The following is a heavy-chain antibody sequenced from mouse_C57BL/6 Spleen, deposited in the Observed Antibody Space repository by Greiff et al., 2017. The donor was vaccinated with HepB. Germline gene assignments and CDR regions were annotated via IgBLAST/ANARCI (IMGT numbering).Heavy chain of an antibody. D-gene: IGHD1-1*01. V-gene: IGHV1-55*01. Sequence: QVQLQQSGAELVKPGASVKMSCKASGYTFTSYWITWVKQRPGQGLEWIGDIYPGSGSTNYNEKFKSKATLTVDTSSSTAYMQLSSLTSEDSAVYYCAYYYGSSLWFAYWGQGTLVTVSA. J-gene: IGHJ3*01. CDR3: AYYYGSSLWFAY. CDR2: IYPGSGST. CDR1: GYTFTSYW.